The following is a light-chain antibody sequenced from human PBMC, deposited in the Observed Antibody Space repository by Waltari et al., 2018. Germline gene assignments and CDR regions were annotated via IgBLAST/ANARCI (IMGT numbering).Light chain of an antibody. Sequence: SYELTQPPSVSESPGQTASITCSGDKLGAKYACWSQQKPGQSPVLVIYQDSKRPSGIPERFSGSNSGNTATLTISGTQAMDEADYYCQAWDSSTVVFGGGTKLTVL. CDR1: KLGAKY. V-gene: IGLV3-1*01. J-gene: IGLJ2*01. CDR3: QAWDSSTVV. CDR2: QDS.